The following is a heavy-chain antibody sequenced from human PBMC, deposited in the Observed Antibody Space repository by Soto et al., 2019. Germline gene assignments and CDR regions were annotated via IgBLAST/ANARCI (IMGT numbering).Heavy chain of an antibody. V-gene: IGHV3-30*18. CDR1: GFTFNRYG. J-gene: IGHJ4*02. Sequence: GGSLRLSCAASGFTFNRYGMHWVRQAPGRGLEWVAVISSDGSNDEYRDSVKGRFIISRDNSKNIVHLQMNSLTTEDSAIYYCTKDSTPPNFFDSWGQGTLVTVSS. D-gene: IGHD2-15*01. CDR2: ISSDGSND. CDR3: TKDSTPPNFFDS.